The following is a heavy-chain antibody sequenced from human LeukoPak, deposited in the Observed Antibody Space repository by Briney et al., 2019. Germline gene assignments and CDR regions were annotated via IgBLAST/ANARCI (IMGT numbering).Heavy chain of an antibody. CDR1: GYTFTSYY. D-gene: IGHD3-22*01. J-gene: IGHJ4*02. CDR2: INPSGGGT. Sequence: ASVKVSCKASGYTFTSYYMHWVRQAPGQGLEWIGIINPSGGGTSYAQTFQGRVTMTRDTSTSTVYMELNSLRAEDTAVYYCARLFRSSSGYLMLDYWGQGTLVTVSS. CDR3: ARLFRSSSGYLMLDY. V-gene: IGHV1-46*01.